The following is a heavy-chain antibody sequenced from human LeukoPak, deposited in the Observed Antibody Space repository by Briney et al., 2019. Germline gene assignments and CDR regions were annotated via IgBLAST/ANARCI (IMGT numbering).Heavy chain of an antibody. V-gene: IGHV3-21*01. CDR3: ARSGGSGWYSDY. D-gene: IGHD6-19*01. CDR2: ISSSSGFI. CDR1: GFTFSSYG. Sequence: AGSLTLSCAASGFTFSSYGMNWVRQAPGKGLEWVSSISSSSGFIFYADSVKGRFTISRDNAKNSLYLQMNSLRAEDTAVYYCARSGGSGWYSDYWGQGTLVTVSS. J-gene: IGHJ4*02.